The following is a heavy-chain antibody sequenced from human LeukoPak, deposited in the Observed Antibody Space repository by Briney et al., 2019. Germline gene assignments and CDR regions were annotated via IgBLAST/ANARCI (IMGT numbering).Heavy chain of an antibody. CDR2: MNPNSGNT. V-gene: IGHV1-8*01. J-gene: IGHJ4*02. CDR1: GYTFSSYD. D-gene: IGHD6-13*01. CDR3: TRGLRREQQLLRAFDD. Sequence: EASVKVSCKASGYTFSSYDINWVRQATGQGLEWMGWMNPNSGNTGYAQKFQGRVSMTSNTSISTAYMELSSLRSEDTAAYYCTRGLRREQQLLRAFDDWGQGTLVTVSS.